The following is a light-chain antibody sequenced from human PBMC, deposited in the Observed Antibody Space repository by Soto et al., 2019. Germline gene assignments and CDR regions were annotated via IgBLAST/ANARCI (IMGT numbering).Light chain of an antibody. Sequence: QAVVTQPPSAYGSPGQSVTISCTGTSSDVGGYNYVSWYQQHPGKAPKLMIYEVTKRPSGVPDRFSGSKSGNTASLTVSGLQSEDEADYYCSSYAGSNNLRVFGGGTKLTVL. CDR3: SSYAGSNNLRV. V-gene: IGLV2-8*01. CDR1: SSDVGGYNY. J-gene: IGLJ2*01. CDR2: EVT.